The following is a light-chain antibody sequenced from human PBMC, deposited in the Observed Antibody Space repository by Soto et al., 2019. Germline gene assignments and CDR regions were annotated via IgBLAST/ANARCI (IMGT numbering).Light chain of an antibody. CDR2: GAS. CDR3: QQYGNSAIT. Sequence: EIVLTQSPGTLCLSPGERATLSCRASQSVSNSYLAWYQQKPGQAPRLLIYGASSRATGIPDRFSGSGSGTDFTLTISRLEPEDFAVYYCQQYGNSAITFGQGTRLEIK. V-gene: IGKV3-20*01. J-gene: IGKJ5*01. CDR1: QSVSNSY.